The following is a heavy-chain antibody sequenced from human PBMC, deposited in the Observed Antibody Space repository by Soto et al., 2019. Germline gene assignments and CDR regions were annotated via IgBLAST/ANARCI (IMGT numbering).Heavy chain of an antibody. CDR3: GSVRPSGYVLS. D-gene: IGHD6-25*01. CDR1: GGSLSSYY. V-gene: IGHV4-59*01. CDR2: VYFSGNT. Sequence: SETLSRTCTVSGGSLSSYYWTWIRQSPGKGPEWIGYVYFSGNTNYNPSLKSRVTISIDTSKNQFSLRLASVTAADTAFYFCGSVRPSGYVLSWGQGTLVTVSS. J-gene: IGHJ5*02.